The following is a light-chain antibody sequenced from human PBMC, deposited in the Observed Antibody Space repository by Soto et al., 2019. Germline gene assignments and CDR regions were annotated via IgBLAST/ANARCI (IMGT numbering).Light chain of an antibody. Sequence: QSVLTQPPSASGTPGQRVTISCSGSTSNIGSNTVSWYQQLPGRAPKLLIYSNDQRPSGAPERFSGSKSGTSASLAISGLQSQDEAHYYCAAWDDRLNGYVFGTGTKVTV. V-gene: IGLV1-44*01. J-gene: IGLJ1*01. CDR2: SND. CDR3: AAWDDRLNGYV. CDR1: TSNIGSNT.